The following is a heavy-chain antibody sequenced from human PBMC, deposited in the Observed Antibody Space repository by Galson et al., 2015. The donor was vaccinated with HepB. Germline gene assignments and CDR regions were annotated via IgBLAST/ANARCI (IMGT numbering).Heavy chain of an antibody. CDR3: ARVSRPHCSGGSCYFHPRQYYYYGMDV. CDR2: IIPIFGTA. CDR1: GGTFSSYA. Sequence: SVKVSCKASGGTFSSYAISWVRQAPGQGLEWMGGIIPIFGTANYAQKFQGRVTITADESTSTAYMELSSLRSEDTAVYYCARVSRPHCSGGSCYFHPRQYYYYGMDVWGQGTTATVSS. J-gene: IGHJ6*02. V-gene: IGHV1-69*13. D-gene: IGHD2-15*01.